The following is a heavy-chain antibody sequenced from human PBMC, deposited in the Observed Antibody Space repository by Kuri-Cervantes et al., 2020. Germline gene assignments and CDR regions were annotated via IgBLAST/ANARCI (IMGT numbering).Heavy chain of an antibody. D-gene: IGHD3-3*01. V-gene: IGHV3-23*01. J-gene: IGHJ4*02. CDR1: GFTFSNYA. Sequence: GESLKISCVGSGFTFSNYAMTWVRQAPGKGLEWVSGISGSGGSTYYADSVKGRFTISRDNSKNTLYLQMNSLRAEDTAVYYCAKESSDYDFWSGYYIDYWGQGTLVTVSS. CDR3: AKESSDYDFWSGYYIDY. CDR2: ISGSGGST.